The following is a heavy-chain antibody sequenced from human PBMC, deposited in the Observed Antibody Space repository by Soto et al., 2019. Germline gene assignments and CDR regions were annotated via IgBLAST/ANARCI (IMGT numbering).Heavy chain of an antibody. J-gene: IGHJ4*02. D-gene: IGHD2-15*01. CDR1: GYTFSSLA. CDR2: INPGDGYT. CDR3: VVGGGGTRY. Sequence: QVQLVQSGAEVKKPGASVKVSCKTSGYTFSSLAIHWVRQAPGQGLEWMAWINPGDGYTRLLQKFQGRVTITRDTSATTAFMELNSLTSEDTAVYYCVVGGGGTRYWGQGTLVTVSS. V-gene: IGHV1-3*01.